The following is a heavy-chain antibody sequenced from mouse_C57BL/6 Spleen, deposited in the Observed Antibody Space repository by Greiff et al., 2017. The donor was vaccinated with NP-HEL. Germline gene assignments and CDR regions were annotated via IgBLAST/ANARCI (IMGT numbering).Heavy chain of an antibody. CDR1: GFNIKDYY. CDR2: IDPEDGET. J-gene: IGHJ1*03. D-gene: IGHD1-1*01. CDR3: ARGIITTVVEYFDV. V-gene: IGHV14-2*01. Sequence: EVQLQQSGAELVKPGASVKLSCTASGFNIKDYYMHWVKQRPEQGLEWIGRIDPEDGETKYATKFQGKATITADTSSNTAYLQLSSLTSEDTAVYYCARGIITTVVEYFDVWGTGTTVTVSS.